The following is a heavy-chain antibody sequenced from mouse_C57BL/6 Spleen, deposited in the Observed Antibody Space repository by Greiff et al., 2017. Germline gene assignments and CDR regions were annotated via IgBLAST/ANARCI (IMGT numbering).Heavy chain of an antibody. Sequence: QVQLQQPGAELVRPGTSVKLSCKASGYTFTSYWMHWVKQRPGQGLEWIGVIDPSDSYTNYNQKFKGKATLTVDTSSSTAYMQLSSLTSEDSAVYYCARVDYGEAMGYWGQGTSVTVSS. CDR3: ARVDYGEAMGY. V-gene: IGHV1-59*01. CDR2: IDPSDSYT. J-gene: IGHJ4*01. D-gene: IGHD2-4*01. CDR1: GYTFTSYW.